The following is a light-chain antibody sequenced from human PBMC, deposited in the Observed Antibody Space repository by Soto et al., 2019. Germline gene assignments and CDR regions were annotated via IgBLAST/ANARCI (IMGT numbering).Light chain of an antibody. J-gene: IGKJ1*01. V-gene: IGKV2-28*01. CDR2: LGS. Sequence: DIVMTQSPLSLPVTPGEPASISCRSSQSLLHSNGYNYLDWYLQKPGQSPQLLIYLGSNRASGVPDRFSGSGSSTDFTLKISRVEAEDVGVYYCMQALQTPWTVVQGTKVEIK. CDR1: QSLLHSNGYNY. CDR3: MQALQTPWT.